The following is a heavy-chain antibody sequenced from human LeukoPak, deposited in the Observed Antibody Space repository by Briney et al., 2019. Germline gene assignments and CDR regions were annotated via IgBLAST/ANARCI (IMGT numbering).Heavy chain of an antibody. CDR3: ARDDYGDMCFDY. V-gene: IGHV3-66*01. CDR2: IYSGGST. J-gene: IGHJ4*02. D-gene: IGHD4-17*01. CDR1: GFTVSSNY. Sequence: GGSLRLSCAASGFTVSSNYMSWVRQAPGKGLEWVSVIYSGGSTYYANSVKGRFTISRDNSKNTLYLQMNSLRAEDTAVYYCARDDYGDMCFDYWGQGTLVTVSS.